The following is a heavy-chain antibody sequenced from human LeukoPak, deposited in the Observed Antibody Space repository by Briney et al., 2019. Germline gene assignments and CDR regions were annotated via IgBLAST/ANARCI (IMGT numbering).Heavy chain of an antibody. CDR1: GGSVSSYY. D-gene: IGHD2-2*01. Sequence: SETLSLTCTVSGGSVSSYYWSWIRQPPGKGLEWIGYIYTSGSTNYNPSLKSRVTISVDTSKNQFSLKLSSVTAADTAVYYCARELAYCSSTSCHPLTGFDYWGQGTLVTVSS. CDR3: ARELAYCSSTSCHPLTGFDY. J-gene: IGHJ4*02. CDR2: IYTSGST. V-gene: IGHV4-59*02.